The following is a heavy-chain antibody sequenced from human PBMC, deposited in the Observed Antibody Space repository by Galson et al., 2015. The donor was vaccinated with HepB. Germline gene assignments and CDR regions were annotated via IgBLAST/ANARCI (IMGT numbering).Heavy chain of an antibody. CDR2: INPNSGGT. V-gene: IGHV1-2*02. Sequence: SVKVSCKASGYSFINYGLTWVRQAPGQGLEWMGWINPNSGGTNYAQKFQGRVTMTRDTSISTAYMELSRLRADDTAVYYCARDGGATTGLGMEVWGQGTTVTVSS. J-gene: IGHJ6*02. CDR1: GYSFINYG. CDR3: ARDGGATTGLGMEV. D-gene: IGHD1-26*01.